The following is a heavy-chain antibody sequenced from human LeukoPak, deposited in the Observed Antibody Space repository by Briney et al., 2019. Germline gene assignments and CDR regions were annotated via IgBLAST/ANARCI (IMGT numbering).Heavy chain of an antibody. Sequence: ASVKVSCKASGGTFSSYAISWVRQAPGQGLEWMGGIIPIFGTANYAQKFQGRVTITADESTSTAYMELSSLRSEDTAVYYCARVGHDYGGNSDYWGQGTLVTVSS. CDR1: GGTFSSYA. V-gene: IGHV1-69*13. J-gene: IGHJ4*02. CDR2: IIPIFGTA. D-gene: IGHD4-23*01. CDR3: ARVGHDYGGNSDY.